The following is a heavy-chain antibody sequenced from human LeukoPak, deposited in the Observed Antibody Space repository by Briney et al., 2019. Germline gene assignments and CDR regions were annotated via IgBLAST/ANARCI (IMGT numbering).Heavy chain of an antibody. CDR2: IFHSGTT. CDR3: ARLTDS. Sequence: SETLSLTCTVTGGSIIDHSFYGGWIRQPPGRGLEWIGRIFHSGTTDYNPSLERRVIIAVDTSKNQFSLRLTSVTAADTAVYYCARLTDSWGQGILVTVSS. CDR1: GGSIIDHSFY. V-gene: IGHV4-39*01. J-gene: IGHJ4*02.